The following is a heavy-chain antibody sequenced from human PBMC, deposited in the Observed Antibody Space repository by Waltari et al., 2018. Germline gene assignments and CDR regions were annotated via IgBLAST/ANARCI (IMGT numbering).Heavy chain of an antibody. V-gene: IGHV4-38-2*01. CDR2: LYTSGSP. J-gene: IGHJ3*02. D-gene: IGHD3-22*01. CDR1: GYSISSGYY. CDR3: ARVPRRVVVITTPVFDI. Sequence: QVQLQESGPGLVKPSETLSLTCAVSGYSISSGYYWGWIRPPPGQGLEWCGSLYTSGSPVHNPPLQIRVPIFVYTAKTQFSLKRSSVPAADTAVYYCARVPRRVVVITTPVFDIWGQGTMVTVSS.